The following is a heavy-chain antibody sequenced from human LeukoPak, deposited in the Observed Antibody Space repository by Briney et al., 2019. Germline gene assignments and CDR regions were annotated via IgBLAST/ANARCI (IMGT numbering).Heavy chain of an antibody. J-gene: IGHJ4*02. CDR3: RSFAYYGSDDDS. CDR2: ISSSDSFI. V-gene: IGHV3-21*01. D-gene: IGHD3-10*01. Sequence: GGSLRLSCAASGLTVSTHTMDWVRQAPGKGLEWVSFISSSDSFIYYADSVKGLFTISRDNAKSSLYLQMSSLRAEDTAVYYCRSFAYYGSDDDSWGQGILVTVSS. CDR1: GLTVSTHT.